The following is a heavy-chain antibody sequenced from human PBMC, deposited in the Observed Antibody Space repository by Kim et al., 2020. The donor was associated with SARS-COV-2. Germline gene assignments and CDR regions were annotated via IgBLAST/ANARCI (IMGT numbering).Heavy chain of an antibody. CDR1: GFTFSSYA. Sequence: GGSLRLSCAASGFTFSSYAMHWVRQAPGKGLEWVAVIWYDGSNKYYADSVKGRFTISRDNSKNTLYLQMNSLRAEDTAVYYCAKAFLGYCSGGSCYTGWFDPWGQGTLVTVSS. J-gene: IGHJ5*02. CDR2: IWYDGSNK. V-gene: IGHV3-33*06. CDR3: AKAFLGYCSGGSCYTGWFDP. D-gene: IGHD2-15*01.